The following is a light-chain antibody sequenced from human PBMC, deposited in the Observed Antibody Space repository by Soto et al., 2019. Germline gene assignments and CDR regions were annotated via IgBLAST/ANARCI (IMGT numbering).Light chain of an antibody. J-gene: IGLJ3*02. Sequence: QSVLTQPPSASGTPGQTVTISCSGSNSNIGSNYVCCYQQQPGTTPTLLIDRDNHRPSAVPARFFGSKYGTLASLAISGLRSEDEADYYCSTCDDSLTRIVVFGGGTKLTVL. CDR1: NSNIGSNY. CDR3: STCDDSLTRIVV. CDR2: RDN. V-gene: IGLV1-47*01.